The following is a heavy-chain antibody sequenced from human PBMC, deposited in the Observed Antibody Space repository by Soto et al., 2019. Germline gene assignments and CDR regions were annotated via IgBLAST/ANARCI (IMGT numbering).Heavy chain of an antibody. J-gene: IGHJ5*02. V-gene: IGHV2-70*01. CDR3: SRIERCIAEAEYWFDP. Sequence: SGPTLVNPTQTLTLTCTFSGFSLTTRELCVRWIRQPPGKALEWLALINGEDDKFYSPSLRTRVTISKDTSRNQVTLTMTNVNPADTATYYCSRIERCIAEAEYWFDPWGQGSLVTVSS. D-gene: IGHD6-13*01. CDR2: INGEDDK. CDR1: GFSLTTRELC.